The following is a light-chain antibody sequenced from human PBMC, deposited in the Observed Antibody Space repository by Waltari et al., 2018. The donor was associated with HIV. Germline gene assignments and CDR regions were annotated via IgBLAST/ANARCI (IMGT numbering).Light chain of an antibody. J-gene: IGLJ3*02. V-gene: IGLV3-25*03. Sequence: SYELTQPPSVSVSPGQTARITCSGDALPKQYAFWYQQKAGKAPVVVIYKDSERPSGIPERFSGSSSGTTVTLTISGVQAEDEADYYCQSSDISRVFGGGTKLTVL. CDR1: ALPKQY. CDR3: QSSDISRV. CDR2: KDS.